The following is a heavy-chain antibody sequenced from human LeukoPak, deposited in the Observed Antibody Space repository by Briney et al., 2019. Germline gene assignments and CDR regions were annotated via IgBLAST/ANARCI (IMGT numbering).Heavy chain of an antibody. Sequence: SETLSLTCTVSGGSISSSSYYWGWIRQPPGKGLEWIGSIYYSGSTYYNPSLKSRVTISVDTSKSQFSLKLSSVTAADTAVYYCARGSPGQGCSGGSCLDWGQGTLVTVSS. V-gene: IGHV4-39*07. CDR3: ARGSPGQGCSGGSCLD. CDR1: GGSISSSSYY. J-gene: IGHJ4*02. CDR2: IYYSGST. D-gene: IGHD2-15*01.